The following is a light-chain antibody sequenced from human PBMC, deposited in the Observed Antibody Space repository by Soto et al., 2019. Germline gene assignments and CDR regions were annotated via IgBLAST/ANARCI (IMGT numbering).Light chain of an antibody. CDR1: QSISNW. CDR3: QRYNGNSRT. Sequence: DFQMTQSPSTLSASVGDTVTITCRASQSISNWLAWYQQKPGEAPKLLIYQASSLASGVPSRFSGRGSGTEFTLTVASLQPDDFATYYCQRYNGNSRTFGQGTKVEIK. V-gene: IGKV1-5*03. CDR2: QAS. J-gene: IGKJ1*01.